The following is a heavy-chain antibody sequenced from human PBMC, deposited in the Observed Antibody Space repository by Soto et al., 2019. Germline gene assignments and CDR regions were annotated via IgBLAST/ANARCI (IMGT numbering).Heavy chain of an antibody. CDR2: ISTNNGNT. CDR1: GYTFTSYG. Sequence: ASVKVSCKASGYTFTSYGISWVRQAPGQGLEWMGWISTNNGNTNYAQKLQGRVTITTDTSTSTAYMELRSLRSDDTAVYYCARVSSGWYYWFDPWGQGTLVTVSS. D-gene: IGHD6-19*01. CDR3: ARVSSGWYYWFDP. V-gene: IGHV1-18*01. J-gene: IGHJ5*02.